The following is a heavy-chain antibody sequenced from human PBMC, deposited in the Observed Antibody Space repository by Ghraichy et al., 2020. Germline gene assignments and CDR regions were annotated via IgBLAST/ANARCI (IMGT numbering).Heavy chain of an antibody. Sequence: ASVKVSCKASGYTFTSYGISWVRQAPGQGLEWMGWISAYNGNTNYAQKLQGRVTMTTDTSTSTASMELRSLRSDDTAVYYCARRMTTGPKVYYYYYMDVWGKGTTVTVSS. J-gene: IGHJ6*03. D-gene: IGHD4-11*01. V-gene: IGHV1-18*01. CDR3: ARRMTTGPKVYYYYYMDV. CDR1: GYTFTSYG. CDR2: ISAYNGNT.